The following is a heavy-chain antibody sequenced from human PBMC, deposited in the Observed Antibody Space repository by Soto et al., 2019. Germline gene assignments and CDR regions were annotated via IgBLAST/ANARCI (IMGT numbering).Heavy chain of an antibody. CDR2: ISYDGSNK. Sequence: QVQLVESGGGVVQPGRSLRLSCAASGITFSSYAIHWVRQAPGKGLEWVAVISYDGSNKYYADSAKGRFTISRDNSKNTLYLQMNSLRAEDTAVYYCARELWYFALWGRGTLVTVSS. V-gene: IGHV3-30-3*01. CDR1: GITFSSYA. CDR3: ARELWYFAL. J-gene: IGHJ2*01.